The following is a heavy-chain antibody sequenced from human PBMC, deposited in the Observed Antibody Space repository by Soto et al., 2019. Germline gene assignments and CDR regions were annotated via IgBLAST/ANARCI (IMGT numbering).Heavy chain of an antibody. CDR1: GYTFTGYY. Sequence: ASVXVSCKASGYTFTGYYMHWVRQAPGQGLEWMGWINPNSGGTNYAQKFQGWVTMTRDTSISTAYMELSRLRSDDTAVYYCARGGPGYSGYDYHYWGQGTLVTVSS. V-gene: IGHV1-2*04. D-gene: IGHD5-12*01. CDR2: INPNSGGT. CDR3: ARGGPGYSGYDYHY. J-gene: IGHJ4*02.